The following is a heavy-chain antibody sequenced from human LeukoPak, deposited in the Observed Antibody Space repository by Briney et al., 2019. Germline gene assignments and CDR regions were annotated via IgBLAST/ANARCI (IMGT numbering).Heavy chain of an antibody. CDR1: GFTFSSYA. D-gene: IGHD6-19*01. J-gene: IGHJ4*02. CDR2: ISGSGGST. V-gene: IGHV3-23*01. Sequence: GGSLRLSCAASGFTFSSYAMSWVRQAPGKGLEWVSAISGSGGSTYYADSVKGRFTISRDNSKNTLYLQMNSLRAEDTAVYYXXXXXXYVSGWVSGFDYWGQGTLVTVSS. CDR3: XXXXXYVSGWVSGFDY.